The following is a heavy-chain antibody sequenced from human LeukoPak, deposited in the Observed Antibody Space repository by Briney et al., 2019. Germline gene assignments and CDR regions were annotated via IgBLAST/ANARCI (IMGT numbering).Heavy chain of an antibody. J-gene: IGHJ3*02. Sequence: GGSLSLSCAAAAFTFDDYGMSWVRQATGKGLEWVSGINWNGGSTGYADSVKGRFTISRDNAKNSLYLQMNSLRAEDTALYYCARVGGARDAFDIWGQGTMVTVSS. D-gene: IGHD3-10*01. CDR1: AFTFDDYG. V-gene: IGHV3-20*04. CDR3: ARVGGARDAFDI. CDR2: INWNGGST.